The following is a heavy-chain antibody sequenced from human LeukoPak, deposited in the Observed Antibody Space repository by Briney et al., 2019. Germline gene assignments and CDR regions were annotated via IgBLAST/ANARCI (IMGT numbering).Heavy chain of an antibody. D-gene: IGHD1-14*01. Sequence: SETLSLTCTVSGGSISSYYWSWIRQPAGKGLEWIGRIYTSGSTNYNPSLESRVTMSVDTSKNQFSLKLSSVTAADTAVYYCARDNRIFTGGPAFDIWGQGTMVTVSS. V-gene: IGHV4-4*07. CDR2: IYTSGST. J-gene: IGHJ3*02. CDR1: GGSISSYY. CDR3: ARDNRIFTGGPAFDI.